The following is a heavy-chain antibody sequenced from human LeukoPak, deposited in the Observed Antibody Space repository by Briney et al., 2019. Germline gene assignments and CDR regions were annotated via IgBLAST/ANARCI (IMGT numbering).Heavy chain of an antibody. V-gene: IGHV3-7*03. CDR2: IKQDGSEK. J-gene: IGHJ6*02. Sequence: GGSLRLPCAASGFTFSSYWMSWVRQAPGKGLEWVANIKQDGSEKYYVDSVKGRFTISRDNAKNSLYLQMNSLRAEDTAVYYCAKSSGPGGYYYYGMTSGAKGPRSPSP. CDR3: AKSSGPGGYYYYGMTS. CDR1: GFTFSSYW. D-gene: IGHD3-10*01.